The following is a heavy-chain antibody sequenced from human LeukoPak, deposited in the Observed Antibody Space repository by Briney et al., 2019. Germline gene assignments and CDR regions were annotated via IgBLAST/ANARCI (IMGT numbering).Heavy chain of an antibody. D-gene: IGHD3-22*01. Sequence: PGGSLRLSCAASGFTFSSYSMNWVRQAPGRGLEWVSSISSSSSYIYYADSVKGRFTISRDNAKNSLYLQMNSLRAEDTAVYYCARNGVIVVVAGYWFDPWGQGTLVTVSS. V-gene: IGHV3-21*01. J-gene: IGHJ5*02. CDR3: ARNGVIVVVAGYWFDP. CDR2: ISSSSSYI. CDR1: GFTFSSYS.